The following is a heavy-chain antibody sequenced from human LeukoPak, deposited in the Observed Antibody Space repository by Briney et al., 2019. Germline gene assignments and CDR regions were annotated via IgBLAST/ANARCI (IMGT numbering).Heavy chain of an antibody. Sequence: GASVKVSCKASGYTFTSYDINWVRQAPGQGLEWMGIINPSGGSTSYAQKFQGRVTMTRDTSTSTVYMELSSLRSEDTAVYYCARDIGANSDYWGQGTLVTVSS. CDR1: GYTFTSYD. V-gene: IGHV1-46*01. D-gene: IGHD4/OR15-4a*01. J-gene: IGHJ4*02. CDR3: ARDIGANSDY. CDR2: INPSGGST.